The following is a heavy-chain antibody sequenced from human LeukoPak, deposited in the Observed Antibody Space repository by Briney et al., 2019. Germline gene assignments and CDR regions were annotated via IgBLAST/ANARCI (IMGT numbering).Heavy chain of an antibody. CDR2: ISYDGSNK. D-gene: IGHD3-10*01. J-gene: IGHJ5*02. CDR1: GFTFSSYG. V-gene: IGHV3-30*03. Sequence: GGSLRLSCAASGFTFSSYGMHWVRQAPGKGLEWVAVISYDGSNKYYADSVKGRFTISRDNSKNTLYLQMNSLRAEDTAVYYCARANMVRGVGSFFDRNWFDPWGQGTLVTVSS. CDR3: ARANMVRGVGSFFDRNWFDP.